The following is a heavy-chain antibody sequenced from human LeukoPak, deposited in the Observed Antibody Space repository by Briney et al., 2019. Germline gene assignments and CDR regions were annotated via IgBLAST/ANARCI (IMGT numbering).Heavy chain of an antibody. Sequence: GGSLRLSCAASGFTFSDYYMSWIRQAPGKGLEWVSYISSSSSYTNYADSVKGRFAISRDNAKNSLYLQMNSLRAEDTAVYYCARDFGSSHIPDAFDIWGQGTMVTVSS. CDR1: GFTFSDYY. CDR2: ISSSSSYT. CDR3: ARDFGSSHIPDAFDI. V-gene: IGHV3-11*06. J-gene: IGHJ3*02. D-gene: IGHD3-3*01.